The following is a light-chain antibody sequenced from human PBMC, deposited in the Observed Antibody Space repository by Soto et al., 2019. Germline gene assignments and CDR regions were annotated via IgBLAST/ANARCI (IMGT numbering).Light chain of an antibody. J-gene: IGLJ1*01. V-gene: IGLV2-14*01. CDR2: DVS. CDR1: DVGSYDY. Sequence: QSVLTQPASVSGSPGQSITISCTGNDVGSYDYVSWYQQHPGKAPKLMIYDVSNRPSGVSNRFYGSKSGNTASLTISGLQAEDEADYYCNSYTGRSTYVFATGTKVTVL. CDR3: NSYTGRSTYV.